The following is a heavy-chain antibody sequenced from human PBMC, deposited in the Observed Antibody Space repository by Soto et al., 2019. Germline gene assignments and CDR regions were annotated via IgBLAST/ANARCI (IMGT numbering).Heavy chain of an antibody. CDR3: ARSSSGWSGPLDY. CDR1: GGTFSSYA. V-gene: IGHV1-69*06. J-gene: IGHJ4*02. CDR2: IIPIFGTA. Sequence: SVKVSCKASGGTFSSYAVSWVRQAPGQGLEWMGGIIPIFGTANYAQKFQGRVTITADKSTSTAYMELSSLRSEDTAVYYCARSSSGWSGPLDYWGQGTLVTVSS. D-gene: IGHD6-19*01.